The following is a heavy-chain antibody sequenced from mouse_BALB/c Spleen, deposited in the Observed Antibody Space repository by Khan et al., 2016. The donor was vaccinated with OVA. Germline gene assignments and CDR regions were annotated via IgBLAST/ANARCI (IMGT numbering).Heavy chain of an antibody. J-gene: IGHJ3*01. CDR1: GYTFTDYN. V-gene: IGHV1-77*01. D-gene: IGHD1-3*01. CDR3: AREVGAWFPY. CDR2: IYPGSNNT. Sequence: VQLQQSGAELARPGASVKLSCKASGYTFTDYNINWVKQRTGQGLEWIGEIYPGSNNTYYNEKFKGKATLTADKSSSTAYMQLSSLTSEDSAVYFGAREVGAWFPYWGQGTLVTVSA.